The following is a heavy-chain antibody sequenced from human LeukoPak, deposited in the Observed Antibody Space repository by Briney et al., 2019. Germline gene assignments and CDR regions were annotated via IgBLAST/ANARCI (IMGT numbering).Heavy chain of an antibody. CDR2: ISSSGSTI. CDR3: ARVRRFTDYFDY. Sequence: GGSLRLSCAASGFTFSSYEMNWVRQAPGKGLEWASYISSSGSTIYYADSVKGRFTISRDNAKNSLYLQMNSLRAEDTAVYYCARVRRFTDYFDYWGQGTLVTVSS. CDR1: GFTFSSYE. J-gene: IGHJ4*02. V-gene: IGHV3-48*03. D-gene: IGHD3-16*01.